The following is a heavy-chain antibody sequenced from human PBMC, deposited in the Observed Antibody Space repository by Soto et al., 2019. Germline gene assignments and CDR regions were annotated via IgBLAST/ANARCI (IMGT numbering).Heavy chain of an antibody. CDR3: VRDQQWLLPVPLNFDY. V-gene: IGHV1-18*01. J-gene: IGHJ4*02. D-gene: IGHD6-19*01. CDR1: GFTLSDYG. Sequence: ASLKVPCKASGFTLSDYGVIWVRQAPGRGLEWMGWISAFNGETNYTQKSEGRVAMTTDAATTTAYMELRSLTVDDTAVYYCVRDQQWLLPVPLNFDYWGQGTVVTVPQ. CDR2: ISAFNGET.